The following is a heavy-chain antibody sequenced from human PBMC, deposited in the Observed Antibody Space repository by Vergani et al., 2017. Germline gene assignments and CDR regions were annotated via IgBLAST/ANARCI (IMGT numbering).Heavy chain of an antibody. J-gene: IGHJ4*02. CDR3: ARGRGWELLSGGGIFDY. CDR1: GFTFSSYA. V-gene: IGHV3-30-3*01. CDR2: ISYDGSNK. D-gene: IGHD1-26*01. Sequence: QVQLVESGGGVVQPGRSLRLSCAASGFTFSSYAMHWVRQAPGKGLEWVAVISYDGSNKYYADSVKGRFTISRDNSKNTLYLQINSLRAEDTAVYYCARGRGWELLSGGGIFDYWGQGTLVTVSS.